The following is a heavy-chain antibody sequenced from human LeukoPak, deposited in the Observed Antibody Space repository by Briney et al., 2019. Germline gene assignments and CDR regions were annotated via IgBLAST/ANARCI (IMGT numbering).Heavy chain of an antibody. D-gene: IGHD1-26*01. CDR1: GGTFSSYA. CDR3: ARARKWELLRVYFDY. Sequence: GASVKVSCKASGGTFSSYAISWVRQAPGQGLEWMGGIIPIFGTANYAQKFQGRVTITADKSTSTAYMELSSLRSEDTAVYYCARARKWELLRVYFDYWGQGTLVTVSS. V-gene: IGHV1-69*06. CDR2: IIPIFGTA. J-gene: IGHJ4*02.